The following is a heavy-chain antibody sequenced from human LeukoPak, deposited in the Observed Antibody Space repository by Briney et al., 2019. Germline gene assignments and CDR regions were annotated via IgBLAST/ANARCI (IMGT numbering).Heavy chain of an antibody. CDR2: ISSSSSTI. CDR1: GFTFSSYW. J-gene: IGHJ5*02. D-gene: IGHD2-2*01. Sequence: PGGSLRLSCAASGFTFSSYWMSWVRQAPGKGLEWVSYISSSSSTIYYADSVKGRFTISRDNSKNTLYLQMNSLRAEDTAVYYCAKVEIVVVPAAKPTTRTSWFDPWGQGTLVTVSS. CDR3: AKVEIVVVPAAKPTTRTSWFDP. V-gene: IGHV3-48*01.